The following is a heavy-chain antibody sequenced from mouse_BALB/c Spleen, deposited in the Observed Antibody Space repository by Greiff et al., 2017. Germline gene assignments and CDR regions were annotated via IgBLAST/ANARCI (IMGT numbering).Heavy chain of an antibody. CDR2: ISSGGSYT. J-gene: IGHJ3*01. CDR1: GFTFSSYG. V-gene: IGHV5-6*01. CDR3: ARRTGGFAY. Sequence: VQLKQSGGDLVKPGGSLKLSCAASGFTFSSYGMSWVRQTPDKRLEWVATISSGGSYTYYPDSVKGRFTISRDNAKNTLYLQMSSLKSEDTAMYYCARRTGGFAYWGQGTLVTVSA.